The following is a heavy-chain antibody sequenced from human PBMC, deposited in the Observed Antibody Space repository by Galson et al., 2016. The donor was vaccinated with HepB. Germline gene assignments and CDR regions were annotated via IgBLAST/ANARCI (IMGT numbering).Heavy chain of an antibody. D-gene: IGHD3-10*01. V-gene: IGHV1-69*13. J-gene: IGHJ6*02. Sequence: SVKVSCKASGDSFSNYAISWVRQAPGQGLEWMGGIIPIFGTTNHAQKLQGRVTVAADESTNTAYMGLSSLRSEDTAVYYCARGSRLSYYYYGMDVWGQGTTVTVSS. CDR3: ARGSRLSYYYYGMDV. CDR1: GDSFSNYA. CDR2: IIPIFGTT.